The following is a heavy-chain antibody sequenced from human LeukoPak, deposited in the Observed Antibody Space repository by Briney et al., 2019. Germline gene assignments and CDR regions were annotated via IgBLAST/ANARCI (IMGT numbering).Heavy chain of an antibody. CDR2: MNPNSGNT. Sequence: ASVTVSCKASGYIFTSYDINWVRQATGQGLEWMGWMNPNSGNTGYAQKFLGRVTMTRNASISTAYMDLSSLTSEDTAVYYCARRLGYCSDGSCYSLNYWGQGTLVTVSS. V-gene: IGHV1-8*01. CDR1: GYIFTSYD. J-gene: IGHJ4*02. D-gene: IGHD2-15*01. CDR3: ARRLGYCSDGSCYSLNY.